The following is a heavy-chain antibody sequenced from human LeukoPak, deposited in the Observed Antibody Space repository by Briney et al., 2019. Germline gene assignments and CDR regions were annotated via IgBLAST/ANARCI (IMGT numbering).Heavy chain of an antibody. D-gene: IGHD6-19*01. CDR2: IYYSGTT. CDR3: ARQMRTAVAGPNFDY. V-gene: IGHV4-39*01. J-gene: IGHJ4*02. Sequence: SETLSLTCTVSGGSISSSSYYWGWIRQPPGKGLEWIGSIYYSGTTYYNPSLKSRVTISVDTSKNQFSLKSSSVTAADTAVYYCARQMRTAVAGPNFDYWGQGTLVTVSS. CDR1: GGSISSSSYY.